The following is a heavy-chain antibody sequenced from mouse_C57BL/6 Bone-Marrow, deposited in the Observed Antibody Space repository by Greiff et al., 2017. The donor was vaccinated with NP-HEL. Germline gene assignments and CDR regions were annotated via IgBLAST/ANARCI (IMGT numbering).Heavy chain of an antibody. CDR2: ISYDGSN. CDR3: AREGGYYGSPFAY. Sequence: EVKLLESGPGLVKPSQSLSLTCSVTGYSIISGYYWNWIRQFPGNKLEWMAYISYDGSNNYNPSLKNRISITRDISKNQFFLKLTSVTTEDTATYYWAREGGYYGSPFAYWGQGTLVTVSA. CDR1: GYSIISGYY. V-gene: IGHV3-6*01. J-gene: IGHJ3*01. D-gene: IGHD1-1*01.